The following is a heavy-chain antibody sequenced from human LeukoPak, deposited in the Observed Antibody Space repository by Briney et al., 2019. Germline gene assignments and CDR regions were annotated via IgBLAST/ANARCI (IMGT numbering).Heavy chain of an antibody. Sequence: PSETLSLTCTVSGGSISSYYWSWIRQPPGKGLEWIGYIYHSGSTKYNPSLKSRVTISVDTSKNQLSLKLTSVTAADTAVYYCARAKVLRSLEWLSTGGPHYTMDVWGQGTTVTVSS. J-gene: IGHJ6*02. CDR3: ARAKVLRSLEWLSTGGPHYTMDV. V-gene: IGHV4-59*01. CDR2: IYHSGST. CDR1: GGSISSYY. D-gene: IGHD3-3*01.